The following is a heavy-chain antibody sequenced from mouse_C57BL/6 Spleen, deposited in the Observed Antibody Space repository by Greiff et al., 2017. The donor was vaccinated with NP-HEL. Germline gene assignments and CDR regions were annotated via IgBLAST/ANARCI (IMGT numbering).Heavy chain of an antibody. CDR1: GFTFSDYG. J-gene: IGHJ4*01. CDR2: ISSGSSTI. V-gene: IGHV5-17*01. D-gene: IGHD1-3*01. CDR3: ARNNYVGAMDY. Sequence: EVQLVESGGGLVKPGGSLKLSCAASGFTFSDYGMHWVRQAPEKGLEWVAYISSGSSTIYYADTVKGRFTISRDNAKNTLFLQMTSLRSEDTAMYYCARNNYVGAMDYWGQGTSVTVSS.